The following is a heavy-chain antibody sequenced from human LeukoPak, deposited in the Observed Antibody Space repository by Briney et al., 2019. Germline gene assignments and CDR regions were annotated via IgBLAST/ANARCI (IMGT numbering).Heavy chain of an antibody. V-gene: IGHV4-34*01. CDR3: ARGPYNFLD. CDR1: GGSFSSYY. D-gene: IGHD1-1*01. J-gene: IGHJ4*02. CDR2: INHSGST. Sequence: SETLSLTCAVYGGSFSSYYWSWIRQPPGKGLEWIGEINHSGSTNYNPSLKSRVTISVDTSKNQFSLKLSSVTAADTAVYYCARGPYNFLDWGQGTLVTVSS.